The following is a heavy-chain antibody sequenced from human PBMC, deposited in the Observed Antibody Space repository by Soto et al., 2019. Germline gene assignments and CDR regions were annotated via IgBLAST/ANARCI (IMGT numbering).Heavy chain of an antibody. D-gene: IGHD2-2*02. CDR2: IKEDRSEK. J-gene: IGHJ4*02. CDR1: GYDFRSYW. Sequence: PGGSLRLSCAASGYDFRSYWMSWVRQAPGKGLEWVAHIKEDRSEKYYADSVKGRFTISRDIAKSSLYLQMNSLRAEDTAMYYCTTLYYFAFNYWGQGALVTVSS. CDR3: TTLYYFAFNY. V-gene: IGHV3-7*01.